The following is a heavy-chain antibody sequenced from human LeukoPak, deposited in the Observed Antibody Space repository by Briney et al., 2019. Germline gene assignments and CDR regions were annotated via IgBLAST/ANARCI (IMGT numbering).Heavy chain of an antibody. CDR3: SKVLPFVDIVVVPAATDWFDP. CDR2: MNGSGSRR. J-gene: IGHJ5*02. V-gene: IGHV3-23*01. D-gene: IGHD2-2*03. Sequence: GGSLRLSCAASGFTFSSYAMSWVRQAPGQGLEWVSTMNGSGSRRYYDDSVKGRFTISRDNSKNTLYLQRNSLRADAKAVYYCSKVLPFVDIVVVPAATDWFDPWGQGTLVTVSS. CDR1: GFTFSSYA.